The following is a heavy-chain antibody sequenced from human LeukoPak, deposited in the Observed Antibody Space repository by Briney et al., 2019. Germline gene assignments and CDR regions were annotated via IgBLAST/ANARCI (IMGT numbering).Heavy chain of an antibody. CDR1: GFTFSSSA. D-gene: IGHD1-7*01. Sequence: GGSLRLSCTASGFTFSSSAMSWVRQAPGKGLEWVSAIVDSGGATYYADSVKGRFTISRDNSKNTLYLQMSSLRAEDTAIYFCAREDDWNYEDYWGQGTLVTDSS. CDR3: AREDDWNYEDY. CDR2: IVDSGGAT. J-gene: IGHJ4*02. V-gene: IGHV3-23*01.